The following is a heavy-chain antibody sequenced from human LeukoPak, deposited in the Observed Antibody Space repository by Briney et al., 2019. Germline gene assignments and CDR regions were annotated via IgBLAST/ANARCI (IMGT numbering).Heavy chain of an antibody. J-gene: IGHJ4*02. CDR2: IYHSGST. CDR3: ARAYNWNSGGFDY. D-gene: IGHD1-1*01. Sequence: SETLSLTCAVSVYSISSGYYWGWLRQPPGKGLGWIGSIYHSGSTYYNPSLKRRVTISVDTSKNQFSLKLNSVTAADTAVYYCARAYNWNSGGFDYWGQGTLVTVSS. V-gene: IGHV4-38-2*01. CDR1: VYSISSGYY.